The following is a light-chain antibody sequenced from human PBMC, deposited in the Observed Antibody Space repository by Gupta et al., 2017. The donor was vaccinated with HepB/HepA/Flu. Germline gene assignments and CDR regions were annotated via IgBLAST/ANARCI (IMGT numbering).Light chain of an antibody. CDR1: SSNIGINY. CDR3: GTWDTSLSAGV. CDR2: END. Sequence: QFVLTLPPSVSAAPGQRVTILCSGSSSNIGINYVSWYQQFPGTAPKLLIFENDERPSGIPDRFSGSKSGTSATLAITGLQTGDEADYYCGTWDTSLSAGVFGGGTKLTV. V-gene: IGLV1-51*01. J-gene: IGLJ3*02.